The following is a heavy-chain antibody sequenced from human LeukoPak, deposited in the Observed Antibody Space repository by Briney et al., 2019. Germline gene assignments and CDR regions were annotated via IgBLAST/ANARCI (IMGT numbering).Heavy chain of an antibody. Sequence: GGSLRLSCAASGFTFSSYAMSWVRQAPGKGLEWVAVIWYDGSNKYYADSVKGRFTISRHNSKNTLYLQMNSLRAEDTAVHYCARDVAAAPLFADYWGQGTLVTVAS. CDR1: GFTFSSYA. J-gene: IGHJ4*02. D-gene: IGHD6-13*01. CDR3: ARDVAAAPLFADY. V-gene: IGHV3-33*08. CDR2: IWYDGSNK.